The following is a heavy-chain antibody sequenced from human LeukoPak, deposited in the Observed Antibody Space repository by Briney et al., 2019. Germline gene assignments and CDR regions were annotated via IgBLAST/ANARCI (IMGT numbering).Heavy chain of an antibody. CDR1: GYTFTGYY. CDR2: INPNSGGT. J-gene: IGHJ4*02. D-gene: IGHD2-15*01. Sequence: ASVKVSCKASGYTFTGYYIHWVRQAPGQGLEWMGRINPNSGGTNYAQKFQGRVTMTRDTSISTAYMELSRLKSDDTAVYYCARNPCGGGTCYNDYWGQGTLVTVSS. CDR3: ARNPCGGGTCYNDY. V-gene: IGHV1-2*06.